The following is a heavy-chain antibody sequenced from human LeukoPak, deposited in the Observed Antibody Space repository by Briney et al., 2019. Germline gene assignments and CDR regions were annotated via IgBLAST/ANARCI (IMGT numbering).Heavy chain of an antibody. CDR2: ITPDGGST. D-gene: IGHD2-2*01. CDR1: GFTFSSYA. V-gene: IGHV3-64D*06. CDR3: VKCTDRYYYEY. J-gene: IGHJ4*02. Sequence: GGSLRLSCSASGFTFSSYAMHWVRQAPGKGLEFVSAITPDGGSTFYADSGRFTSSRDNSKNTLSLQMSSLRPEDTAVYYCVKCTDRYYYEYWGQGTLVTVSS.